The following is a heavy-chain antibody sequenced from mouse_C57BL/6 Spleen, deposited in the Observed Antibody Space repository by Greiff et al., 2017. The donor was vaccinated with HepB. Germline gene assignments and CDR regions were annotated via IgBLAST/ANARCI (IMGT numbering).Heavy chain of an antibody. V-gene: IGHV1-50*01. CDR3: ARGGHYYGSSHDY. CDR2: IDPSDSYT. CDR1: GYTFTSYW. Sequence: QVQLQQPGAELVKPGASVKLSCKASGYTFTSYWMQWVKQRPGQGLEWIGEIDPSDSYTNYNQKFKGKATLTVDTSSSTAYMQRSSLTSEDSAVYYCARGGHYYGSSHDYWGQGTTLTVSS. D-gene: IGHD1-1*01. J-gene: IGHJ2*01.